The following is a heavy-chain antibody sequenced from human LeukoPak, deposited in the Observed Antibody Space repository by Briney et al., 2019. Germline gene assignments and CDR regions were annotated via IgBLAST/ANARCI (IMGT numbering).Heavy chain of an antibody. D-gene: IGHD2-21*01. CDR1: GYSFNTYW. Sequence: GESLKISCKGSGYSFNTYWIGWVRQMPGKGLEWMGIIYPGDSDTKYSPSFQGHVTISADKSIITAYLQWSSLKASATAMYYCARPQDLALTRMNAFDIWGQGTMVTVSS. J-gene: IGHJ3*02. V-gene: IGHV5-51*01. CDR2: IYPGDSDT. CDR3: ARPQDLALTRMNAFDI.